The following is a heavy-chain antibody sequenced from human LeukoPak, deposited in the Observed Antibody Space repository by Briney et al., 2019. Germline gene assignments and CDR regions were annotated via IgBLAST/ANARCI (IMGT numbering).Heavy chain of an antibody. CDR2: MNPNSGNT. D-gene: IGHD3-10*01. CDR1: GYTFTSYD. CDR3: ARGQYYYGSGSGDYFDY. Sequence: AASVKVSCKASGYTFTSYDINWVRQATGQGLEWMGWMNPNSGNTGYAQKFQGRVTITRNTSISTAYVELSSLRSEDTAVYYCARGQYYYGSGSGDYFDYWGQGTLVTVSS. J-gene: IGHJ4*02. V-gene: IGHV1-8*03.